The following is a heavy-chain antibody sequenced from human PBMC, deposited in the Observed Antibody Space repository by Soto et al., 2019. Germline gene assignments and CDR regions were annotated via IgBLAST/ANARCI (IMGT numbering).Heavy chain of an antibody. V-gene: IGHV4-34*01. CDR2: INHSGST. D-gene: IGHD6-19*01. CDR3: ASGGGGWSNDY. CDR1: GGSFSGYY. Sequence: QVQLQQWGAGLLKPSETLSLTCAVYGGSFSGYYWSWIRQPPGKGLEWIGEINHSGSTNYNPSLKSRVTISVDTSKNQLSLKLSSVTAADTAVYYCASGGGGWSNDYWGQGTLVTVSS. J-gene: IGHJ4*02.